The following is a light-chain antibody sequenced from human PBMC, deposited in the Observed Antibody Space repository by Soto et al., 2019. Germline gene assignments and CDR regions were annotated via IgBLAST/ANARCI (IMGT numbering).Light chain of an antibody. J-gene: IGLJ3*02. CDR2: EGN. CDR3: CSYTGSSTS. Sequence: QSALTQPASVSGSPGQSITMSCAGASCDVGSYNLVSWYQQYPGKAPKLIIYEGNKRPSGVSNRFSGSGSGNTASLTISGLQAEDAADYYCCSYTGSSTSFGGGTKLTVL. CDR1: SCDVGSYNL. V-gene: IGLV2-23*01.